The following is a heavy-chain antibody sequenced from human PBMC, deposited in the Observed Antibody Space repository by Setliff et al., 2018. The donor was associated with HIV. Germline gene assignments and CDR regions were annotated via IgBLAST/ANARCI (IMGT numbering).Heavy chain of an antibody. CDR1: GYTFTSYD. CDR3: ARGRPFRGAVAGPAHFAY. J-gene: IGHJ4*02. V-gene: IGHV1-8*03. Sequence: GASVKVSCKASGYTFTSYDINWVRQATGQGLEWMGWMNPNSGNTGYAQKFQGRVTITRNTSISTAFMELSSLRSEDTAVYYCARGRPFRGAVAGPAHFAYWGQGTLVTVSS. D-gene: IGHD6-19*01. CDR2: MNPNSGNT.